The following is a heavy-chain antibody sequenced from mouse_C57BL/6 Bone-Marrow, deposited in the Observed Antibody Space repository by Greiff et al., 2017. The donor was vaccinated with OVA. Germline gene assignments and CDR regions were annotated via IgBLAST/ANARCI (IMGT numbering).Heavy chain of an antibody. CDR3: ARERDGYYDY. CDR2: IYPGDGDT. Sequence: VHLVESGPELVKPGASVKISCKASGYAFSSSWMNWVKQRPGKGLEWIGRIYPGDGDTNYNGKFKGKATLTADKSSSTAYMQLSSLTSEDSAVYFCARERDGYYDYWGQGTTLTVSS. CDR1: GYAFSSSW. J-gene: IGHJ2*01. V-gene: IGHV1-82*01. D-gene: IGHD2-3*01.